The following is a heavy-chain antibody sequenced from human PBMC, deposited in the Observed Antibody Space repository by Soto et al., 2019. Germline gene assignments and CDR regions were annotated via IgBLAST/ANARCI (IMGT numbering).Heavy chain of an antibody. J-gene: IGHJ4*02. CDR2: ISCSGGST. D-gene: IGHD1-7*01. Sequence: EVQLLESGGGLVQPGGSLRLSCAASGFTFSSYAMSWVRQAPGKGLEWVSAISCSGGSTYYADSVKGRFTISRDNSKNTLYLQMNSLRTEDTAVYYCAKDLYNWNLAPWDYWGQGTLVTVSS. CDR1: GFTFSSYA. V-gene: IGHV3-23*01. CDR3: AKDLYNWNLAPWDY.